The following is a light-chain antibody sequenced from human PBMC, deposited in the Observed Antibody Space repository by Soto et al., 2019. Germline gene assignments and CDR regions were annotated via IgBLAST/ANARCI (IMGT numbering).Light chain of an antibody. Sequence: QSVLTQPPSVSGAPGQRVTISCTGSSSNIGAGNDVNWYQQLPGTAPKLLIYANSNRPSGVPDRVSGSKSGTTASLAITGLQAEYEADYCQSYDSSLSGYVFGTGTKLTVL. V-gene: IGLV1-40*01. J-gene: IGLJ1*01. CDR1: SSNIGAGND. CDR3: QSYDSSLSGYV. CDR2: ANS.